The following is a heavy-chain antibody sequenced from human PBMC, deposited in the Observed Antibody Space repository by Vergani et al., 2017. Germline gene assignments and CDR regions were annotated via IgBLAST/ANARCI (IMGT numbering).Heavy chain of an antibody. V-gene: IGHV4-39*07. CDR2: IYYSGST. D-gene: IGHD5-18*01. J-gene: IGHJ6*02. CDR3: ARELDTAMVTGCNGMDV. CDR1: GGSISSSSYY. Sequence: QLQLQESGPGLVKPSETLSLTCTVSGGSISSSSYYWGWIRQPPGKGLEWIGSIYYSGSTYYNPSLKSRVTISVDTSKNQFSLKLSSVTAADTAVYYCARELDTAMVTGCNGMDVWGQGTTVTVSS.